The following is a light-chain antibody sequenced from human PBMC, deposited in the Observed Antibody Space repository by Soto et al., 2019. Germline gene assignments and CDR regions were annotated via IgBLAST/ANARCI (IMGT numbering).Light chain of an antibody. J-gene: IGLJ3*02. V-gene: IGLV2-23*01. CDR3: CSFARGSTLV. CDR1: SSDVGSYNL. Sequence: QSALTQPASVSGSPGQSITISCTGTSSDVGSYNLVSWYQQHPVNAPKLMIYEGSKRPSGVSNRFSGSKSGNTASLTISGLQAEDEADYYCCSFARGSTLVFGGGTKLTVL. CDR2: EGS.